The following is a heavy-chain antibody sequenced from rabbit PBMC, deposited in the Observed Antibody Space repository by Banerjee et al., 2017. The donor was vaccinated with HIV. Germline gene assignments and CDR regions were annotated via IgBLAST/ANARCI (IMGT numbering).Heavy chain of an antibody. CDR3: ARDLSYDDYGYFDL. V-gene: IGHV1S40*01. CDR1: GFELRSDP. CDR2: IYTGSSAT. Sequence: QSLEESGGELVKPGASLKLTCTASGFELRSDPRCQIRQAPGKGLEWIACIYTGSSATYYASWAKGRFTISKTSSTTVTLQMTSLPGADTASYFCARDLSYDDYGYFDLWGPGTLVTVS. D-gene: IGHD2-1*01. J-gene: IGHJ4*01.